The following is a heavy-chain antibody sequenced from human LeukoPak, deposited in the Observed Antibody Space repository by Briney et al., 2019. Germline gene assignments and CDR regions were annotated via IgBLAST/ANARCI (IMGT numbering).Heavy chain of an antibody. D-gene: IGHD4-17*01. V-gene: IGHV3-23*01. CDR2: ISGSVDTT. Sequence: PGGCLRLSCVASAFSFNNYAMNWVRQAPGKGLEWVSVISGSVDTTYYADSVKGRFTISRDNSKNTLYLQMNNLRADETAVYYCAKRANYGDFDYWGQGTLVTVSS. CDR1: AFSFNNYA. J-gene: IGHJ4*02. CDR3: AKRANYGDFDY.